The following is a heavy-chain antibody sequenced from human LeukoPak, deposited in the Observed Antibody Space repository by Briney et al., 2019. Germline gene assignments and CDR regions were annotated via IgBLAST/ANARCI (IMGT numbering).Heavy chain of an antibody. CDR1: GYTFPGYY. Sequence: ASVKVSCKASGYTFPGYYMHWVRQAPGQGLEWMGRINPASGATDYAQKFQGRVTVTRDTSINTSYMDLSSLRSDDTAVYYCARDLIGCGNSNSCFFDYWGQGTLVTVSS. CDR2: INPASGAT. V-gene: IGHV1-2*06. CDR3: ARDLIGCGNSNSCFFDY. D-gene: IGHD2-2*01. J-gene: IGHJ4*02.